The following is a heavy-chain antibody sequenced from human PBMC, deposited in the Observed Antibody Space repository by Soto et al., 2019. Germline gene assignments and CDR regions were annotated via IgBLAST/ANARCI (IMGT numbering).Heavy chain of an antibody. CDR3: ARDLNYYDSSGYSPFDY. CDR2: ISTSSSKI. V-gene: IGHV3-11*04. CDR1: GYTFSDYY. J-gene: IGHJ4*02. Sequence: GGSLRLSCAASGYTFSDYYLSWIRQAPGKGLEWISYISTSSSKIYYADSVKGRFTISRDNAKNSLYLQMNNLRAEDTAVYYCARDLNYYDSSGYSPFDYWGQGTLVTVSS. D-gene: IGHD3-22*01.